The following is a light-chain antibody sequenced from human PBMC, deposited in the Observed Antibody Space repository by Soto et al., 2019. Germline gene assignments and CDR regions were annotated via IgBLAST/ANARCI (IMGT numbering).Light chain of an antibody. CDR2: GAS. CDR3: QQYGSSP. J-gene: IGKJ3*01. CDR1: QSVSSNF. Sequence: EIVLTQSPGTLSLTPGERATLSCRASQSVSSNFLAWYQQKPGQAPRLLIYGASKRATGIPDRFSGSGSGTDFTLTISRLEPEDFAVYYCQQYGSSPFGPGTKVDI. V-gene: IGKV3-20*01.